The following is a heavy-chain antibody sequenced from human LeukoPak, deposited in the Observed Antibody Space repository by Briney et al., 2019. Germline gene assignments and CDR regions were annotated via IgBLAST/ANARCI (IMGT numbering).Heavy chain of an antibody. Sequence: GGSLRLSCAASGFTFSGYWXHXXRQAPGXXLXWVSRINSDGYSITYADSVKGRFTXXXDNAKNTLYLQMNSLIAEDTAVYFCARAGYSSGFDSWGQGTLVTVSS. J-gene: IGHJ5*01. V-gene: IGHV3-74*03. CDR2: INSDGYSI. D-gene: IGHD6-19*01. CDR3: ARAGYSSGFDS. CDR1: GFTFSGYW.